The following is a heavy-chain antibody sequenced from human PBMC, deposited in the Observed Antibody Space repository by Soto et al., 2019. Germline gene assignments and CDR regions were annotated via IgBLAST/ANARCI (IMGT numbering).Heavy chain of an antibody. CDR1: GNTFTYRY. J-gene: IGHJ4*02. Sequence: QMQLVQSGAEVKKTGSSVTVSCKALGNTFTYRYLHWVRQAPGQALEWMGWITPSSGDVHYAQKFQERVTITRDRSINTAYMQMSSLRSEDTAMYFCASGGAGSGPFTWELPDHWGQGTLVTVSS. D-gene: IGHD1-26*01. V-gene: IGHV1-45*02. CDR3: ASGGAGSGPFTWELPDH. CDR2: ITPSSGDV.